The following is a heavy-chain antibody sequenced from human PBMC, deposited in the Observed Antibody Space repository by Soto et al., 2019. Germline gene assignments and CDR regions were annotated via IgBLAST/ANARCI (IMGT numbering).Heavy chain of an antibody. J-gene: IGHJ4*02. CDR2: ISSSGSTI. D-gene: IGHD2-2*01. V-gene: IGHV3-48*03. Sequence: GGSLRLSCAASGFTFSSYEMNWVRQAPGKGLEWVSYISSSGSTIYYADSVKGRFTISRDNAKNSLYLQMNGLRAEDTAVYYCARGSTPFRYWGQGTLVTVSS. CDR3: ARGSTPFRY. CDR1: GFTFSSYE.